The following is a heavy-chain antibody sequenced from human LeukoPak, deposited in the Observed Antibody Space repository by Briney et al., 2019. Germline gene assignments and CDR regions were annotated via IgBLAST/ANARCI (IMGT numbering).Heavy chain of an antibody. V-gene: IGHV1-46*01. CDR3: ARGAAMRYFDY. CDR2: IKPSGGGT. Sequence: ASVKVSCKASGYTFTSYYMHWVRHAPGQRLEWMRIIKPSGGGTSYAQNFQGRVTMTRDMLKSTVYMELSSLRSEDTAVYYCARGAAMRYFDYWGQGTLVIVSS. CDR1: GYTFTSYY. D-gene: IGHD2-2*01. J-gene: IGHJ4*02.